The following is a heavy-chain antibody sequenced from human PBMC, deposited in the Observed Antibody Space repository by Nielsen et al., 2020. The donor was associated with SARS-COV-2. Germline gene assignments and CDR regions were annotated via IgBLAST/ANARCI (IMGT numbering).Heavy chain of an antibody. Sequence: SETLSLTCTVSGGSISNYYWSWIRQPPGKGLEWIGYIYYSGSTNYNPSLKSRVTISVDTSKNQFSLKLSSVTAADTAVYYCARDSRYMGLDYWGQGTLVTVSS. D-gene: IGHD1-14*01. J-gene: IGHJ4*02. CDR2: IYYSGST. V-gene: IGHV4-59*01. CDR3: ARDSRYMGLDY. CDR1: GGSISNYY.